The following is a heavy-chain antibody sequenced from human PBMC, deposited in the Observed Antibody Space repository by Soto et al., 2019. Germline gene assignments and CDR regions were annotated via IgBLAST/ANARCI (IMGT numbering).Heavy chain of an antibody. Sequence: QVQLQESGPGLVKPSETLSLTCTVSGGSISSYYWSWIRQPPGKGLEWIGYIYYSGSTNYNPSLKSRGTISVDTSKTQFSLKLSSVTAADTAVYYCARHDILTGAFDYWGQGTLVTVSS. CDR1: GGSISSYY. V-gene: IGHV4-59*08. D-gene: IGHD3-9*01. J-gene: IGHJ4*02. CDR3: ARHDILTGAFDY. CDR2: IYYSGST.